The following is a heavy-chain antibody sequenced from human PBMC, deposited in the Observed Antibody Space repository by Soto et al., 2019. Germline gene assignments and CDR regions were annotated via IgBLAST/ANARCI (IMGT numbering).Heavy chain of an antibody. D-gene: IGHD4-17*01. V-gene: IGHV3-23*01. J-gene: IGHJ2*01. CDR1: GFTFSSYA. CDR3: AKRTVGWYFDL. Sequence: PGGSLRLSCAASGFTFSSYAMSWVRQAPGKGLEWVSAISGSGDSTYYADPVKGRFTISRDNSKNTQYLQMNSLRAEDTAVYYCAKRTVGWYFDLWGRGTLVTVSS. CDR2: ISGSGDST.